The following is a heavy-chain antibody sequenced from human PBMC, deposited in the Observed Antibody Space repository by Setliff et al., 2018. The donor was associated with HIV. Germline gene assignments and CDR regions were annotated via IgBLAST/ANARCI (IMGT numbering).Heavy chain of an antibody. D-gene: IGHD7-27*01. CDR1: GDSFSGSY. CDR2: VNHNGGT. Sequence: SETLSLTCAVYGDSFSGSYWSWIRQSPGTGLEWIGEVNHNGGTNYNPSLKSQVVVSVDRSKNQFSLKLISVTAADTAVYYCTRKKTGQFGAFNMWGRGTLVTVSS. J-gene: IGHJ3*02. CDR3: TRKKTGQFGAFNM. V-gene: IGHV4-34*01.